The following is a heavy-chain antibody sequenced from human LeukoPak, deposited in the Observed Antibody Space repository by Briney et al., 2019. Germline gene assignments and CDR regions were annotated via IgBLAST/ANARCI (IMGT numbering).Heavy chain of an antibody. CDR3: AKDRGDGYNSGYFVY. J-gene: IGHJ4*02. Sequence: SQTLSLTCTVSGDSISSGSYYWSWIRQPAGKGLEWIGRIYTSGSTDNNPSLKSRVTISVDTSKNQFSLKLSSVTAADTAVYYCAKDRGDGYNSGYFVYWGQGTLVTVSS. D-gene: IGHD5-24*01. CDR2: IYTSGST. CDR1: GDSISSGSYY. V-gene: IGHV4-61*02.